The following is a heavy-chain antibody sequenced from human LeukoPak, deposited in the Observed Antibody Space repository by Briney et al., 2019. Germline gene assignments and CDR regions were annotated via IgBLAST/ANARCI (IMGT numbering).Heavy chain of an antibody. CDR3: ARDGWDYYDSSGYHGTDY. D-gene: IGHD3-22*01. CDR1: GFTFSSYG. J-gene: IGHJ4*02. CDR2: ISYDGSNK. Sequence: GRSLRLSCAASGFTFSSYGMHWVRQAPGKGLEWVAVISYDGSNKYYADSVKGRFTISRDNSKNTLYLQMNSLRAEDTAVYYCARDGWDYYDSSGYHGTDYWGQGTLVTVSS. V-gene: IGHV3-30*03.